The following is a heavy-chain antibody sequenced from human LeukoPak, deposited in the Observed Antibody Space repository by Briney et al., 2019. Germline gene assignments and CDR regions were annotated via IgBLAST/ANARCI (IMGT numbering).Heavy chain of an antibody. CDR2: ISYDGSNK. Sequence: GGSLRLSCAASGFTFSSYAMHWVRQAPGKGLEWVAVISYDGSNKYYADSVKGRFTISRDNSKNTLYLQMNSLRAEDTAVYYCARARITTRYFDWLPDYWGQGTLVTVSS. J-gene: IGHJ4*02. D-gene: IGHD3-9*01. CDR3: ARARITTRYFDWLPDY. CDR1: GFTFSSYA. V-gene: IGHV3-30*04.